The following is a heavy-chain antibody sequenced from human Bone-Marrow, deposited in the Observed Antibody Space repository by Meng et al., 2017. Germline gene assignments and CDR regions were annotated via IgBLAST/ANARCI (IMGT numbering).Heavy chain of an antibody. CDR1: GYTFTSYG. J-gene: IGHJ6*02. D-gene: IGHD3-22*01. CDR2: ISAYNGNT. V-gene: IGHV1-18*01. CDR3: ARDHDSSGYFYYYYGMDV. Sequence: ASVKVSCKASGYTFTSYGISWVRQAPGQGLEWMGWISAYNGNTNYAQKLQGRATMTTDTSTSTAYMELRSLRSDDTAVYYCARDHDSSGYFYYYYGMDVWGQGTTVTVS.